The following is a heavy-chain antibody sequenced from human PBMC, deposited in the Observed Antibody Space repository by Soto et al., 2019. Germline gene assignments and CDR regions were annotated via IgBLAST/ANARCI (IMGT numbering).Heavy chain of an antibody. CDR1: GFRFSDPW. CDR2: INAEGTIT. D-gene: IGHD2-15*01. Sequence: EVQLVESGGGLVQPGGSLRLSCAASGFRFSDPWMHWVRQAPGKGLVCVSRINAEGTITDYADFVQGRFTISRDNAKNTLYLQMHSRRAEDTAVYYCSRGWRGGVDYWGQGTLVTVSS. J-gene: IGHJ4*02. CDR3: SRGWRGGVDY. V-gene: IGHV3-74*01.